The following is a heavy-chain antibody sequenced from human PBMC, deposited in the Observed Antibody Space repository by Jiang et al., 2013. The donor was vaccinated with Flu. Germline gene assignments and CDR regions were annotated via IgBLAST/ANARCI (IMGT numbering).Heavy chain of an antibody. V-gene: IGHV1-69*01. D-gene: IGHD3-22*01. CDR3: ARALLGYYDSGGYFPTWFDP. CDR2: IIPLLDTT. Sequence: SGAEVKKPGSSVKVSCKASGGTFSSYAVNWVRQAPGQGLEWMGGIIPLLDTTNFAQKFQGRVTFTADESTSTAYMELSSLTSEDTAVYYCARALLGYYDSGGYFPTWFDPWGQGTLVTVSS. CDR1: GGTFSSYA. J-gene: IGHJ5*02.